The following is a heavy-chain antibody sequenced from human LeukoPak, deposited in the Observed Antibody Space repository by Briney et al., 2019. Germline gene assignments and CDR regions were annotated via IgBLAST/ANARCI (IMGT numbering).Heavy chain of an antibody. D-gene: IGHD1-26*01. J-gene: IGHJ4*02. CDR3: AMGFLVGANQFDY. CDR2: ISYDGSNK. CDR1: GFTFSSYT. Sequence: GGSLRLSCAASGFTFSSYTVHWVRQAPGKGLEWVTVISYDGSNKYCADSVKGRFTISRDNSKNTLSLQMNSLRAEDTAVYYCAMGFLVGANQFDYWGQGTPVTVSS. V-gene: IGHV3-30-3*01.